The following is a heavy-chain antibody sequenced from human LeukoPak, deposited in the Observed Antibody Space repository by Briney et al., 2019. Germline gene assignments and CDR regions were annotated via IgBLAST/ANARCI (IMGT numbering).Heavy chain of an antibody. Sequence: SETLSLTCTVSGGSISSSSYYWGWIRQPPGKGLEWIGSIYYSGSTYYNPSLKSRVTISVDTSKNQFSLKLSSVTAADTAVYHCARHAPLRYFDWSPYYLDYWGQGTLVTVSS. V-gene: IGHV4-39*01. CDR3: ARHAPLRYFDWSPYYLDY. D-gene: IGHD3-9*01. J-gene: IGHJ4*02. CDR1: GGSISSSSYY. CDR2: IYYSGST.